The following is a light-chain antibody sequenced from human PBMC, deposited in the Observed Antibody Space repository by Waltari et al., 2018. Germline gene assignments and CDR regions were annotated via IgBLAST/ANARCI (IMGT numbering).Light chain of an antibody. CDR1: QCVSSRF. CDR3: QQYGSSFT. J-gene: IGKJ3*01. CDR2: ATS. V-gene: IGKV3-20*01. Sequence: EVVLTQSPGTLSLSPGERATLSCRASQCVSSRFFAWYQQRPGQPPRLLIYATSRRASGIPDRFSGSGSGTDFTLSISRLEPEDFAVYYCQQYGSSFTFGPGTKVDIK.